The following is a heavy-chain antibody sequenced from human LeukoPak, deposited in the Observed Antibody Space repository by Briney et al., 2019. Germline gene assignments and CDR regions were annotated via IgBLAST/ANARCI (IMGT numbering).Heavy chain of an antibody. J-gene: IGHJ4*02. CDR1: GFNFNTYW. CDR3: TRHHDYRYSD. CDR2: INGEGSTT. Sequence: GGSLRLSCAASGFNFNTYWMHWVRQAPGKGLVWVSYINGEGSTTSYADSVKGRFTISRDNAKNTVYLQMNSLRAEDTAVYYCTRHHDYRYSDWGQGTLVTVSS. V-gene: IGHV3-74*01. D-gene: IGHD3-16*02.